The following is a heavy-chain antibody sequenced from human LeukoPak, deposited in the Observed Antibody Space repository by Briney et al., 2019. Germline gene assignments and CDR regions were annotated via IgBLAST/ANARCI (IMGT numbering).Heavy chain of an antibody. J-gene: IGHJ4*02. CDR3: ALYSSGWYFDY. Sequence: GGSLRLSCAASGFIVSSTYMSWVRQAPGRGLEWVSVIYSGGSTYYADSVKGRFTISRDNSKNTLYLQMNSLRAEDTAVYYCALYSSGWYFDYWGQGTLVTVSS. D-gene: IGHD6-19*01. CDR1: GFIVSSTY. CDR2: IYSGGST. V-gene: IGHV3-53*01.